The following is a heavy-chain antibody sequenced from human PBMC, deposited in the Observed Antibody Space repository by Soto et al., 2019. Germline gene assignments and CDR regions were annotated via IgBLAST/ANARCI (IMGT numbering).Heavy chain of an antibody. J-gene: IGHJ5*02. CDR2: IFYTGAT. CDR3: AREGRHSGGMRESWFDP. CDR1: GDSISSRSHY. Sequence: SETLSLTCAVSGDSISSRSHYWNWIRRVPGKGLEFIGYIFYTGATYYNPSLRGRISMSADTSKNQFSLTLRSVTAADTAIYYCAREGRHSGGMRESWFDPWGQGTQVTVSS. V-gene: IGHV4-31*02. D-gene: IGHD3-10*01.